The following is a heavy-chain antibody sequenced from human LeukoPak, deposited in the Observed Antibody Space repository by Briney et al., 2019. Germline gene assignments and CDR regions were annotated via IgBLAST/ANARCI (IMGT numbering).Heavy chain of an antibody. J-gene: IGHJ4*02. Sequence: EGSLRLSCAASGFTFSSYSMNWVRQAPGKGLEWVSSISSSSSYIYYADSVKGRFTISRDNAKNSLYLQMNSLRAEDTAVYYCARRYSGSWPIDYWGQGTLVTVSS. V-gene: IGHV3-21*01. CDR1: GFTFSSYS. CDR3: ARRYSGSWPIDY. D-gene: IGHD6-13*01. CDR2: ISSSSSYI.